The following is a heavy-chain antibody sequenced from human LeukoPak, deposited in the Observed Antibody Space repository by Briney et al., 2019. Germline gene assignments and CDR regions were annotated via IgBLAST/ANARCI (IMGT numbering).Heavy chain of an antibody. V-gene: IGHV3-15*01. Sequence: GGSLRLSCAASGFTFSDAWMIWVRQAPGKGLEWVGRFKSKTDGGTTDYAAPVKGIFTISRDDSKTTVYLQMNSLKTEDTAVYYCTTPGAYDSSANYYWGQGTLVTVSS. D-gene: IGHD3-22*01. J-gene: IGHJ4*02. CDR3: TTPGAYDSSANYY. CDR2: FKSKTDGGTT. CDR1: GFTFSDAW.